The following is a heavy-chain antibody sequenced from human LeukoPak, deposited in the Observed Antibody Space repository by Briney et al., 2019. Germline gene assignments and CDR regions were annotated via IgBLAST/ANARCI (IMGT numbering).Heavy chain of an antibody. Sequence: SETLSLTCTVSGDSISNYYWSWIRQPPGQGLEWVAYIHNNGRTKFNPSLKSRVTFSLDTSKNQFSLTLRSVTAADTAVYYCVRHYLRGDSSFDLWGQGTMVTVSS. D-gene: IGHD2-21*02. J-gene: IGHJ3*01. CDR3: VRHYLRGDSSFDL. CDR1: GDSISNYY. V-gene: IGHV4-59*08. CDR2: IHNNGRT.